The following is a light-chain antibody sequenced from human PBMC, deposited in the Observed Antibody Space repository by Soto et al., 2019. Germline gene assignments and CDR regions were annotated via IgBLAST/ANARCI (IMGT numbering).Light chain of an antibody. J-gene: IGKJ1*01. CDR3: QQYNRYWT. CDR2: KAS. Sequence: DIQMTQSPSTLSASVGDRVTITCRASQSISSWLAWYQQKPGKAPKLLIYKASSLESGVPPRFSGSGSGTEFPLTISSLQPDDFATYYCQQYNRYWTFGQGTKVEIK. V-gene: IGKV1-5*03. CDR1: QSISSW.